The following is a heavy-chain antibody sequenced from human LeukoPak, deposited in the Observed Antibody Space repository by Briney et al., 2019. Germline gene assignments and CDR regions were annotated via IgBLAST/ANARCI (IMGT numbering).Heavy chain of an antibody. CDR2: INHSDRST. CDR3: AREGPRNYFDSSGLGPFDI. Sequence: ASVKDSCKASGYTFTSYYMHWVRQAPGQGLEWMGVINHSDRSTSYAQKLQGRVTMTRDTYTSTVYMELSSLRSEDTAVYYCAREGPRNYFDSSGLGPFDIWGQGTMVTVSS. V-gene: IGHV1-46*01. CDR1: GYTFTSYY. D-gene: IGHD3-22*01. J-gene: IGHJ3*02.